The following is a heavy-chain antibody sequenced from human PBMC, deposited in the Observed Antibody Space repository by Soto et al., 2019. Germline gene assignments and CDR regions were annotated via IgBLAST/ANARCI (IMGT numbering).Heavy chain of an antibody. V-gene: IGHV1-69*13. CDR3: ARVGAARPHYYYYYGMDV. D-gene: IGHD6-6*01. CDR1: GGTFSSYA. J-gene: IGHJ6*02. Sequence: SVKVSCKASGGTFSSYAISWVRQAPGQGLEWMGGIIPIFGTANYAQKFQGRVTITADESTSTAYMELGSLRSEDTAVYYCARVGAARPHYYYYYGMDVWGQGTTVTVSS. CDR2: IIPIFGTA.